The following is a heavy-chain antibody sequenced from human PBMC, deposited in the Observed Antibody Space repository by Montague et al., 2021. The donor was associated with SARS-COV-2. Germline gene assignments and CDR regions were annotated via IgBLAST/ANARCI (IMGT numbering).Heavy chain of an antibody. Sequence: SLRLSCAASGFTFSSYAMHWVRQAPGKGLEYVSAISSNGGSTYYADSVKGRFTISRDNSKNTLYLQMSSLRAEDTAVYYCVKAIGPGIAAAVLAFDIWGQGTMVTVSS. CDR2: ISSNGGST. CDR3: VKAIGPGIAAAVLAFDI. J-gene: IGHJ3*02. CDR1: GFTFSSYA. D-gene: IGHD6-13*01. V-gene: IGHV3-64D*06.